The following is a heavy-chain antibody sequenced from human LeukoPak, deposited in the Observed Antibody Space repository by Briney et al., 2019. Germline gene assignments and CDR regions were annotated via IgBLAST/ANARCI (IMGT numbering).Heavy chain of an antibody. D-gene: IGHD3-10*01. CDR2: INHSGST. J-gene: IGHJ6*02. CDR1: GGSISSYY. Sequence: SETLSLTCTVSGGSISSYYWSWIRQPPGKGLEWIGEINHSGSTNYNPSLKSRVTISVDTSKNQFSLKLSSVTAADTAVYYCARALIRMGFGAYYYYYGMDVWGQGTTVTVSS. V-gene: IGHV4-34*01. CDR3: ARALIRMGFGAYYYYYGMDV.